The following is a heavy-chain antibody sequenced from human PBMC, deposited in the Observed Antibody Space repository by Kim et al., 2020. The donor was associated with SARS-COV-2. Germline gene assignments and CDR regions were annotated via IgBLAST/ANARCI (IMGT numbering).Heavy chain of an antibody. D-gene: IGHD2-2*01. J-gene: IGHJ4*02. Sequence: ASVKVSCKASGYTLITYDISWVRQAPGQGLEWMGKISVYNGDTNYAQELQGRVTMTTETSTNTAYMELRSLTLDDTAVYYCARDQGSRTSLDYWGQGTLVTVSS. V-gene: IGHV1-18*01. CDR2: ISVYNGDT. CDR3: ARDQGSRTSLDY. CDR1: GYTLITYD.